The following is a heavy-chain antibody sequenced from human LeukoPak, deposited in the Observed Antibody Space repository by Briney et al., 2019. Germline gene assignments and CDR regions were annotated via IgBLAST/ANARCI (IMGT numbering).Heavy chain of an antibody. J-gene: IGHJ4*02. CDR3: ARDRYSYGLFDY. D-gene: IGHD5-18*01. V-gene: IGHV4-59*01. CDR2: IYYSWST. CDR1: GGSISSYY. Sequence: PSETLSLTCTVSGGSISSYYWSWIRQPPGKGLEWIGYIYYSWSTNYNPSLKCRVTISVDTSKMQFSLKLSSVTAADAAVYYCARDRYSYGLFDYWGQGTLVTVSS.